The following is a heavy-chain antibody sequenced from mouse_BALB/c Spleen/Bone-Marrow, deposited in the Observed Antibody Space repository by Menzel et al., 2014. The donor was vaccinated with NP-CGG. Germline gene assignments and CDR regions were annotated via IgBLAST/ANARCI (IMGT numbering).Heavy chain of an antibody. J-gene: IGHJ2*01. CDR1: GFTFSSYG. CDR2: INSNGGST. V-gene: IGHV5-6-3*01. Sequence: EVHLVESGGGLVQPGGSLKLSCAASGFTFSSYGMSWVRQTPDKRLELVASINSNGGSTYYPDSVKGRFTISRGNAKNTLSLQMSSLKSEDTAMYYCARGNYGNYVDYFDYWGQGTTLTVSS. CDR3: ARGNYGNYVDYFDY. D-gene: IGHD2-1*01.